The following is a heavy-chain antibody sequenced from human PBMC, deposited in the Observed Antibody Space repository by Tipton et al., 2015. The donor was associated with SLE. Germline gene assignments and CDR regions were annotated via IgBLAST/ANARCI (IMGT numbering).Heavy chain of an antibody. Sequence: GSLRLSCAASGFTFSSYAMSWVRQAPGKGLKWVSAISGSGGSTYYADSVKGRFTISRDNSKNTLYLQMNSLRAEDTAVYYCAKDGAVGAILYYYYYGMDVWGQGTTVTVSS. CDR2: ISGSGGST. D-gene: IGHD1-26*01. CDR3: AKDGAVGAILYYYYYGMDV. CDR1: GFTFSSYA. J-gene: IGHJ6*02. V-gene: IGHV3-23*01.